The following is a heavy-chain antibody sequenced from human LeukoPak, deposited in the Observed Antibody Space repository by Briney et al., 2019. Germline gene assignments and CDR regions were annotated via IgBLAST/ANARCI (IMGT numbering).Heavy chain of an antibody. CDR2: IYTSGSA. J-gene: IGHJ5*02. V-gene: IGHV4-59*10. Sequence: SETLSLTCAVSGGSISGDYWSWIRQPAGTGLEWIGRIYTSGSANYNPSLKSRVTISVDTSKNQFSLKLSSVTASDTAVYYCARGRGNSITLIRGARAYNWFAPWGQGTLVTVPS. CDR1: GGSISGDY. CDR3: ARGRGNSITLIRGARAYNWFAP. D-gene: IGHD3-10*01.